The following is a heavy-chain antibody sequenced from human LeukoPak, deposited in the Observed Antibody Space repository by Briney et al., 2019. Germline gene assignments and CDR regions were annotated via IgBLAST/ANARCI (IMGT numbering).Heavy chain of an antibody. CDR2: MNPNSGNT. J-gene: IGHJ4*02. CDR3: ARGLTFIAALDY. CDR1: GYTFTSYD. V-gene: IGHV1-8*01. Sequence: GASAKVSCKASGYTFTSYDINWVRQATGQGLEWMGWMNPNSGNTGYAQKFQGRVTMTRNTSISTAYMELSSLRSEDTAVYYCARGLTFIAALDYWGQGTLVTVSS. D-gene: IGHD6-13*01.